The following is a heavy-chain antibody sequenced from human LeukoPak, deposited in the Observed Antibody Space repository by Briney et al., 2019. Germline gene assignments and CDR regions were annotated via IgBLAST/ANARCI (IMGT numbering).Heavy chain of an antibody. CDR2: TRNKANSYTT. V-gene: IGHV3-72*01. D-gene: IGHD1-26*01. J-gene: IGHJ4*02. Sequence: PGGSLRLSCAASGFTFSDHYMDWVRQAPGKGLEWVGRTRNKANSYTTEYAASVKGRFTISRDDSKNSLYLQMNSLKTEDTAVYYCARGINLATNTPDFDYWGQGTLVTVSS. CDR1: GFTFSDHY. CDR3: ARGINLATNTPDFDY.